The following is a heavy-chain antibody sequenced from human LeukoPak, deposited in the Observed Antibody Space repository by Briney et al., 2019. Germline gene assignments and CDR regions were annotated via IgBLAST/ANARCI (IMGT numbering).Heavy chain of an antibody. D-gene: IGHD3-22*01. J-gene: IGHJ4*02. Sequence: SETLSLTCTVSGGSISSGDYYWSWIRQPPGKGLEWIGYIYYSGSTYYNPSLKSRVTISVDTSKNQFSLKLSSVTAADTAVYYCARSKNYYDSRGYYQTHYFDYWGQGTLVTVSS. CDR2: IYYSGST. CDR3: ARSKNYYDSRGYYQTHYFDY. V-gene: IGHV4-30-4*01. CDR1: GGSISSGDYY.